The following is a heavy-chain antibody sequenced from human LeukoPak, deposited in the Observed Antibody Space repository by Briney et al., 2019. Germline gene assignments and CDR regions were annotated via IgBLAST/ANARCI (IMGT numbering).Heavy chain of an antibody. Sequence: SETLSLTCTVSGGSISSYYWRWIRPPPGKGLEWIGYIYYSGSTNYNPSLKSRVSISVDTDKNQCSLKLSSVTAADTAVYYCARVETDSSGYYYVRGFDYWGQGTLVTVSS. CDR3: ARVETDSSGYYYVRGFDY. D-gene: IGHD3-22*01. CDR2: IYYSGST. CDR1: GGSISSYY. V-gene: IGHV4-59*01. J-gene: IGHJ4*02.